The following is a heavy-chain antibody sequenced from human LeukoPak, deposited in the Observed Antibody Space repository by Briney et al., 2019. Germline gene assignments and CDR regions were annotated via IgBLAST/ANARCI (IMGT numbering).Heavy chain of an antibody. CDR1: GGSIIRYY. V-gene: IGHV4-59*01. CDR3: ARVSGYYDSSGYYNYYGMDV. J-gene: IGHJ6*01. CDR2: IYYSGST. Sequence: SETLSLTFTFPGGSIIRYYWSWIRQPPGRGAAGIGYIYYSGSTNYNPSLNSRVTIPVDTSKNQFSLKLSSVTAADTAVYYCARVSGYYDSSGYYNYYGMDVWGEGTTVTVS. D-gene: IGHD3-22*01.